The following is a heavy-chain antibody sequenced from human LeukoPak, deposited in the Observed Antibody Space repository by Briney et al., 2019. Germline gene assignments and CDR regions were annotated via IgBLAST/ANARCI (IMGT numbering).Heavy chain of an antibody. CDR1: GYTLTELS. D-gene: IGHD2-21*01. Sequence: ASVKVSCEVSGYTLTELSMHWVRQAPGKGLEWMGGFDPEDGETTYAQKFQGRVTMTEDTSTDTAYMELSSLRSEDTAVYYCATGRGEGGEAHYYGMDVWGQGTTVTVSS. CDR3: ATGRGEGGEAHYYGMDV. J-gene: IGHJ6*02. CDR2: FDPEDGET. V-gene: IGHV1-24*01.